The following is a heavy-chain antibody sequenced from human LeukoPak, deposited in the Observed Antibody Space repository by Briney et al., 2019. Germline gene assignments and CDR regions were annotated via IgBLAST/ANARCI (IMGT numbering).Heavy chain of an antibody. V-gene: IGHV4-34*01. CDR2: INHSGST. Sequence: SETLSLTCAVYGGSFSGYYWSWIRQPLGKGLEWIGEINHSGSTNYNPSLKSRVTISVDTSKNQFSLKLSSVTAADTAVYYCARVKGFHGWFGELLNWGQGTLVTVPS. J-gene: IGHJ4*02. CDR3: ARVKGFHGWFGELLN. D-gene: IGHD3-10*01. CDR1: GGSFSGYY.